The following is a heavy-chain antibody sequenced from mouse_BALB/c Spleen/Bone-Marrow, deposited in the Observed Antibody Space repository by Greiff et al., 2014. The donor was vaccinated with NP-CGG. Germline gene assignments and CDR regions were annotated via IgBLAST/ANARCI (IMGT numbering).Heavy chain of an antibody. Sequence: VQLQQSGAELFKPGASVKLSFTASGFNIKDTYLHWVKQRPEQGLDWIGRIDPAIFTKYDPKFQGKATITADTSSNTAYLHLSSLTSEDTAVYYCASYRYGWYFDVWGAGTTVTVSS. CDR2: IDPAIFT. J-gene: IGHJ1*01. CDR3: ASYRYGWYFDV. D-gene: IGHD2-14*01. V-gene: IGHV14-3*02. CDR1: GFNIKDTY.